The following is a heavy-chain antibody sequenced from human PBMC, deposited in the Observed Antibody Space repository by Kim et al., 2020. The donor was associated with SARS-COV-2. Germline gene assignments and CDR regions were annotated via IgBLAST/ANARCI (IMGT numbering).Heavy chain of an antibody. CDR3: AKDLLRLSTIFGGGGRLRD. J-gene: IGHJ4*02. Sequence: RFTISRDTAKNTLYLQMNSLRAEDTAVYYCAKDLLRLSTIFGGGGRLRDWGQGTLVTVSS. V-gene: IGHV3-23*01. D-gene: IGHD3-3*01.